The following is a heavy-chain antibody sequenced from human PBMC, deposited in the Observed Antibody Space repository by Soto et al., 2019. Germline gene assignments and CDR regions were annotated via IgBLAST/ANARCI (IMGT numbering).Heavy chain of an antibody. Sequence: QVQLQQWGAGLLKPSETLSLTCAVYGGSFSGYYWSWIRQPPGKGLEWMGEINHSGSTNYNPSLKSRVTISVDTSKNQFSLKLSSVTAADTAVYYCARISSTSSYYYYYGMDVWGQGTTVTVSS. V-gene: IGHV4-34*01. CDR1: GGSFSGYY. CDR3: ARISSTSSYYYYYGMDV. J-gene: IGHJ6*02. D-gene: IGHD2-2*01. CDR2: INHSGST.